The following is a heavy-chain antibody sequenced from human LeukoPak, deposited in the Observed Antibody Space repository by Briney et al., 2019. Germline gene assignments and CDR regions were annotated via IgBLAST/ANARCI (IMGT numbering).Heavy chain of an antibody. J-gene: IGHJ6*03. CDR3: ARAIYGSGSFYYYYYMDV. Sequence: PGGSLRLPCAASGFTFSSYWMSWVRQAPGKGLEWVANIKQDGSEKYYVDSVKGRFTISRDNAKNSLYLQMNSLRAEDTAVYYCARAIYGSGSFYYYYYMDVWGKGTTVTVSS. V-gene: IGHV3-7*01. CDR1: GFTFSSYW. D-gene: IGHD3-10*01. CDR2: IKQDGSEK.